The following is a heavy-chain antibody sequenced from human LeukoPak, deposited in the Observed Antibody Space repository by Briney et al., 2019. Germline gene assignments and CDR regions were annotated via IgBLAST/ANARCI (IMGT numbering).Heavy chain of an antibody. CDR2: IYPGDSDT. CDR3: ARQNDFRLDY. D-gene: IGHD3-3*01. Sequence: GESLRISCKGSGYTFSSYWIGWVRQMPGKGLEWRGIIYPGDSDTRYSPSLQGQVTISVDTSIGTAYLQWSSLKASDTAIYYCARQNDFRLDYWGQGTLVTVSS. CDR1: GYTFSSYW. J-gene: IGHJ4*02. V-gene: IGHV5-51*01.